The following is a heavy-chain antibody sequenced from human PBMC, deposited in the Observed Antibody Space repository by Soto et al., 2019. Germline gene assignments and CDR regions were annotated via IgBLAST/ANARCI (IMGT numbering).Heavy chain of an antibody. Sequence: QVQLQESGPGLVKPSETLSLTCTVSGGSVSSGSYYWSWIRQPPGKGLEWIWYNYYSGSTNYNPSLKGRVTISVDTSKIQSSLELGSVTAADTAVYYFPRNPIAVAPGTFYYWGQGILVIVSS. D-gene: IGHD6-19*01. CDR1: GGSVSSGSYY. V-gene: IGHV4-61*01. CDR3: PRNPIAVAPGTFYY. CDR2: NYYSGST. J-gene: IGHJ4*02.